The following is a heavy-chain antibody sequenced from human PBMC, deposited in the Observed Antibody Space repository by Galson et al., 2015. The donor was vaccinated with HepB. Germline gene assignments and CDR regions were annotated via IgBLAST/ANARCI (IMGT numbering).Heavy chain of an antibody. CDR2: INADGTDT. CDR1: RFTFNTYW. J-gene: IGHJ6*02. V-gene: IGHV3-74*01. D-gene: IGHD3-22*01. CDR3: ARVRYYYDSSGYYPAISHYYYYGMDV. Sequence: SLRLSCAASRFTFNTYWMHWVRQAPGMGPVWVSRINADGTDTIYADSVKGRFTISRDNAKNSLYLQMNSLRAEDTAVYYCARVRYYYDSSGYYPAISHYYYYGMDVWGQGTTVTVSS.